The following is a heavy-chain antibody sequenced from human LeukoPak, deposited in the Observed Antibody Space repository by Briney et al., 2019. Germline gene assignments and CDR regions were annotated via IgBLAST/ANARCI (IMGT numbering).Heavy chain of an antibody. J-gene: IGHJ3*02. CDR3: ARSAGRYDAFDI. CDR2: INPNSCGT. CDR1: GYTFTGYY. V-gene: IGHV1-2*02. Sequence: ASVKVSCKASGYTFTGYYMHWVRQAPGQGLEWMGWINPNSCGTNYAQKFQGRVTMTRDTSISTAYMELSRLRSDDTAVYYCARSAGRYDAFDIWGQGTMVTVSS.